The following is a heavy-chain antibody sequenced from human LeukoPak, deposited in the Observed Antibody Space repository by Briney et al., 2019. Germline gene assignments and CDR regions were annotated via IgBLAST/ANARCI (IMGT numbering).Heavy chain of an antibody. Sequence: GGSLRLSCAASGFTFSSYWMSWVRQAPGKGLEWVANIKQDGSEKYYVDSVKGRFTISRDNAKNSLYLQMNSLRAEDTAVYYRARSLYYYDNGYYFDYWGQGTLVTVSS. V-gene: IGHV3-7*01. CDR3: ARSLYYYDNGYYFDY. J-gene: IGHJ4*02. CDR1: GFTFSSYW. CDR2: IKQDGSEK. D-gene: IGHD3-22*01.